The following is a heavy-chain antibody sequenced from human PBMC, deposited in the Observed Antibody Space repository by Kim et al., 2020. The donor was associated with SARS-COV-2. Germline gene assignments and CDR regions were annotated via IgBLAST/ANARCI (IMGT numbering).Heavy chain of an antibody. Sequence: FQGRVTMTGDTSTSTVYMELSSLRSEDTAVYYCARPRGGKYSGSYYPFDYWGQGTLVTVSS. D-gene: IGHD1-26*01. CDR3: ARPRGGKYSGSYYPFDY. V-gene: IGHV1-46*01. J-gene: IGHJ4*02.